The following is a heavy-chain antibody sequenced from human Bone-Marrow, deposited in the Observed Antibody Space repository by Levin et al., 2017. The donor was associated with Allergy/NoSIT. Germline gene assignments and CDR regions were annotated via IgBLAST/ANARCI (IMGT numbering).Heavy chain of an antibody. CDR1: GFTFSSHA. V-gene: IGHV3-23*01. J-gene: IGHJ6*03. CDR3: VKSKNFYYYYMDV. D-gene: IGHD4-11*01. CDR2: LTGSGDTT. Sequence: GGSLRLSCAASGFTFSSHAMSWVRQAPGEGLQWVATLTGSGDTTYYADSVKGRVTISRDNSKNTLFLHMSSLRAEDTAIYYCVKSKNFYYYYMDVWGKGTTVTVSS.